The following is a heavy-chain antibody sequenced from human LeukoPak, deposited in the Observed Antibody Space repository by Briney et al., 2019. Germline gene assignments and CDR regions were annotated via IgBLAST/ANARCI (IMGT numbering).Heavy chain of an antibody. CDR1: GGSISSGSYY. Sequence: SETLSLTCTVSGGSISSGSYYWSWIRQPAGKGLEWIGRIYTSGSTNYNPSLKSRVTISVDTSKNQFSLKLSSVTAADTTVYYCARGRHYDYVWGSYLYYFDYWGQGTLVTVSS. J-gene: IGHJ4*02. CDR2: IYTSGST. CDR3: ARGRHYDYVWGSYLYYFDY. V-gene: IGHV4-61*02. D-gene: IGHD3-16*02.